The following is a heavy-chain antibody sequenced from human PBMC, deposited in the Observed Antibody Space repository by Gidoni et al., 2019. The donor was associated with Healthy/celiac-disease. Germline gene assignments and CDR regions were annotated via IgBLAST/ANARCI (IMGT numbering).Heavy chain of an antibody. Sequence: GPGLVKPSGTLSLTCAVSGGSISSSNWWSWVRQPPGKGLEWIGEIYHSGSTNYNPSLKSRVTISVDKSKNQFSLKLSSVTAADTAVYYCARAETTVTTVRAFDIWGQGTMVTVSS. J-gene: IGHJ3*02. CDR1: GGSISSSNW. CDR3: ARAETTVTTVRAFDI. D-gene: IGHD4-17*01. CDR2: IYHSGST. V-gene: IGHV4-4*02.